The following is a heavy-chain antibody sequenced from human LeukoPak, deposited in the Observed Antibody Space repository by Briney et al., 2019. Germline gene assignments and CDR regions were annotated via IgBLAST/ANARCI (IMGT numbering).Heavy chain of an antibody. J-gene: IGHJ3*02. Sequence: SETLSLTCTVSGGSISSYYWSWIGQPPGKGLEWIGYIYYSGSTNYNPSLKSRVTISVDTSKNQFSLKLSSVTAADTAVYYCARVGCGGDCYSGNDAFDIWGQGTMVTVSS. CDR3: ARVGCGGDCYSGNDAFDI. V-gene: IGHV4-59*01. CDR1: GGSISSYY. CDR2: IYYSGST. D-gene: IGHD2-21*02.